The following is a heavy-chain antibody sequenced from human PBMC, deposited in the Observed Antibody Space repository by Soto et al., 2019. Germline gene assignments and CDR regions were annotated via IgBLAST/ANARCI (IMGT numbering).Heavy chain of an antibody. D-gene: IGHD3-10*01. CDR1: GFTFSSYG. CDR3: AKNRKTYYYGSGSHYYFDY. J-gene: IGHJ4*02. Sequence: PGGSLRLSCAACGFTFSSYGMHWVRQAPGKGLEWVAVISYDGSNKYYADSVKGRFTISRDNSKNTLYLQMNSLRAEDTAVYYCAKNRKTYYYGSGSHYYFDYWGQGTLVTVSS. V-gene: IGHV3-30*18. CDR2: ISYDGSNK.